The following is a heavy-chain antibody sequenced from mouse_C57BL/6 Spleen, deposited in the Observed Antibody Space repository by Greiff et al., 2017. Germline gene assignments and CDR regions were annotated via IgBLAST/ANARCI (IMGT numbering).Heavy chain of an antibody. CDR2: IYPGDGDT. J-gene: IGHJ4*01. D-gene: IGHD4-1*01. V-gene: IGHV1-82*01. CDR1: GYAFSSSW. Sequence: VQLQQSGPELVKPGASVKISCKASGYAFSSSWMNWVKQRPGKGLEWIGRIYPGDGDTNYNGKFKGKATLTADKSSSTAYMQLSSLTSEDSAVXYCARKNLRTGYAWDDWGQGTTGTVSS. CDR3: ARKNLRTGYAWDD.